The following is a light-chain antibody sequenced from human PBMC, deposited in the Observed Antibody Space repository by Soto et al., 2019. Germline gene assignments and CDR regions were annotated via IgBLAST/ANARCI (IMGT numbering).Light chain of an antibody. Sequence: SYELTQPPSVSVAPGRTATITCWGNNIGSRSVHWYQQMSGQAPLLVIYYDRDRPSGIPERFSGSNSGNTATLTINSVEAGDEADYYCQVWDSGSGHRVFGGGTKLTVL. CDR1: NIGSRS. CDR2: YDR. CDR3: QVWDSGSGHRV. V-gene: IGLV3-21*04. J-gene: IGLJ2*01.